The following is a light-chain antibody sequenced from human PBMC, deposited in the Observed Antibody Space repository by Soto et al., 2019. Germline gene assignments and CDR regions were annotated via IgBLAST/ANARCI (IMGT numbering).Light chain of an antibody. CDR2: EVG. CDR3: CSYAGSSSAYV. V-gene: IGLV2-23*02. CDR1: SSDVGSYNV. J-gene: IGLJ1*01. Sequence: QSALTQPASVSGSPGQSITISCTGTSSDVGSYNVVSWYQQHPGKAPKLLIYEVGKRPSGVSDRFSGSKSGNTASLTISGLQAEDEADYHCCSYAGSSSAYVFGTGTKLTVL.